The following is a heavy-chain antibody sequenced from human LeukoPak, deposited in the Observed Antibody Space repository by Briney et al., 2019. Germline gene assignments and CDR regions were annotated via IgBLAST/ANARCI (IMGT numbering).Heavy chain of an antibody. CDR2: ISYDGSNK. D-gene: IGHD3-3*01. Sequence: GRSLRLSCAASGFTFSSYAMHWVRQAPGKGLEWVAVISYDGSNKYYADSVKGRFTISRDNSKNTLYLQMNSLRAEDTAVYYCAREGGDFWSGYQYYYYYMDIWGKGTTVTVSS. CDR3: AREGGDFWSGYQYYYYYMDI. CDR1: GFTFSSYA. J-gene: IGHJ6*03. V-gene: IGHV3-30*04.